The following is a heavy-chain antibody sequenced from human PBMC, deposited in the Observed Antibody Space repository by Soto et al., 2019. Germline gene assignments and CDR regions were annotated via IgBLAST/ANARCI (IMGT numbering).Heavy chain of an antibody. V-gene: IGHV1-8*01. CDR2: MQPSTGRT. D-gene: IGHD1-26*01. J-gene: IGHJ4*02. CDR1: GYSFTSLD. Sequence: QVQLVQSGAEVREPGASVKVSGKASGYSFTSLDINWVRQTAGQGLEWMGWMQPSTGRTGYAQKFQGRVTMTRDTSINTAYIELTTLTSDDTAFYYCARGVSAGVDYWGQGTLVTVSS. CDR3: ARGVSAGVDY.